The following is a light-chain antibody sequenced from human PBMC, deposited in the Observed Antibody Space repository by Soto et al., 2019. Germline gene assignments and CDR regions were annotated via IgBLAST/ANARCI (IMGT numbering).Light chain of an antibody. J-gene: IGKJ5*01. Sequence: TQSPATLSVSPGERATLSCRASQTIYSNVAWYQQRPGQAPRLLIYDISSRATGIPDRFSGSVSGTDFTLTISSLEPEDVAVYYCQQRSNWPPITFGQGTRLEI. CDR3: QQRSNWPPIT. CDR2: DIS. V-gene: IGKV3-11*01. CDR1: QTIYSN.